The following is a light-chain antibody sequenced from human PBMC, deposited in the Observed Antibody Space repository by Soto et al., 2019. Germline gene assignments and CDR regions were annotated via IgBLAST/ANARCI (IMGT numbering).Light chain of an antibody. CDR1: QSILYTSNDKNY. Sequence: DIVMTQSPDSLAVSLGERATINCKSSQSILYTSNDKNYLAWYQQKPGQPPKLLIYWASTRESGVPDRFSGSGSGTDFTLPISSLQAEDVAVYYCQQYYSSVRTFGQGTKVEIK. V-gene: IGKV4-1*01. CDR2: WAS. CDR3: QQYYSSVRT. J-gene: IGKJ1*01.